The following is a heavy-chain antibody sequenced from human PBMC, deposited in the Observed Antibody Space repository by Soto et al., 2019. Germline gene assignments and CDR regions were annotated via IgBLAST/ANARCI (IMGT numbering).Heavy chain of an antibody. Sequence: EVQLLESGGGLVQPGGSLRRSCVASGFTFSSYAMSWVRQAPGKGLEWVSAISGSGGSTYYADSVKGRFTISRDNSKNTLYLQMNSLRAEDTAVYYCAKWPFDRPYSSSSDYFDYWGQGTLVTVSS. CDR1: GFTFSSYA. CDR2: ISGSGGST. CDR3: AKWPFDRPYSSSSDYFDY. J-gene: IGHJ4*02. D-gene: IGHD6-6*01. V-gene: IGHV3-23*01.